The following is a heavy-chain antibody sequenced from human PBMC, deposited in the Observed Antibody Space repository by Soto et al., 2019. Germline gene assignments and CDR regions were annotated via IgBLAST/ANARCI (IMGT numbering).Heavy chain of an antibody. Sequence: PGGSLRLSCAASVFTFSSYGMHWVRQAPGKGLEWVAVISYDGSNKYYADSVKGRFTISRDNSKNTLYLQMNSLRAEDTAVYYCAKDRFKVVIYPPFDYWGQGTLVTVSS. CDR1: VFTFSSYG. J-gene: IGHJ4*02. D-gene: IGHD3-22*01. CDR2: ISYDGSNK. CDR3: AKDRFKVVIYPPFDY. V-gene: IGHV3-30*18.